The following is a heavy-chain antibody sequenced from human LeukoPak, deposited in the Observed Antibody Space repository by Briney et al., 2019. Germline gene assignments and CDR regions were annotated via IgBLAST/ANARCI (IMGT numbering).Heavy chain of an antibody. V-gene: IGHV3-48*04. Sequence: PGGSLRLSCVASGFTYGMNWVRQAPGKGLEWLSYISTSSSTIYFADSVKGRFTISRDNAKSSLYLQMNSLRAEDTAVYYCGRHGGAFEMWGQGTMVTVSS. J-gene: IGHJ3*02. CDR3: GRHGGAFEM. D-gene: IGHD3-3*01. CDR1: GFTYG. CDR2: ISTSSSTI.